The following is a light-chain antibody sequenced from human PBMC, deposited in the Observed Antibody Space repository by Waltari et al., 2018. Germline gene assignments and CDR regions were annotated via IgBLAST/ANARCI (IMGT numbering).Light chain of an antibody. V-gene: IGKV4-1*01. CDR2: WAA. CDR1: QSVVYGSNNKNY. CDR3: QQYHTTPLT. Sequence: DIVMTQSPDSLAVSLGERATINCKSSQSVVYGSNNKNYLAWYQQRPGQPPKLLIYWAATRHSAVHDRFSGSGSGTDFTLIIPILQSEYWAVYYCQQYHTTPLTVGGGTRVEIK. J-gene: IGKJ4*01.